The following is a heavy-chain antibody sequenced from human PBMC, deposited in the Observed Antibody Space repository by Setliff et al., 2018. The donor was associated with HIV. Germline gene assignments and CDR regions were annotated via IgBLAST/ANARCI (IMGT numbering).Heavy chain of an antibody. D-gene: IGHD1-26*01. CDR2: IYYTGST. Sequence: PSETLSLTCTVSGGSISSGDYYWSWIRQHPRKGLEWIGYIYYTGSTYYNPSLKGRVTISVDTSKNQFSLKLSSVTAADTAVYYCARAPFYYYFDYWGQGALVTVSS. CDR3: ARAPFYYYFDY. J-gene: IGHJ4*02. V-gene: IGHV4-31*03. CDR1: GGSISSGDYY.